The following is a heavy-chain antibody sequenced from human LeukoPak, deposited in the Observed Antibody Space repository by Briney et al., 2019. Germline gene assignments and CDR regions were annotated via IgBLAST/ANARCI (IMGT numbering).Heavy chain of an antibody. CDR3: ARGAYSSGWYYYYMDV. J-gene: IGHJ6*03. CDR2: ISSSGSTI. CDR1: GFTFSSYE. Sequence: GGSLRLSCAASGFTFSSYEMNWVRQAPGKGVEWVSDISSSGSTIYYADSVKGRFTISRDNAKNSLYLQMNSLRAEDTAVYYCARGAYSSGWYYYYMDVWGKGTTVTVSS. D-gene: IGHD6-19*01. V-gene: IGHV3-48*03.